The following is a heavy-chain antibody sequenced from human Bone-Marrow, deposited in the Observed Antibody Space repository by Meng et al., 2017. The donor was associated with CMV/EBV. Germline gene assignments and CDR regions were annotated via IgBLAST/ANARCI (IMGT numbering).Heavy chain of an antibody. D-gene: IGHD1-7*01. J-gene: IGHJ4*02. CDR3: AIGLELRH. CDR1: GGSFSGYY. V-gene: IGHV4-34*01. Sequence: SETLSLTCAVYGGSFSGYYWSWIRQPPGKGLEWIGEINHSGSTNYNPSLKSRVTISVDTSKNQFSLKLSSVTAADTALYYCAIGLELRHWGQGTLVTVSS. CDR2: INHSGST.